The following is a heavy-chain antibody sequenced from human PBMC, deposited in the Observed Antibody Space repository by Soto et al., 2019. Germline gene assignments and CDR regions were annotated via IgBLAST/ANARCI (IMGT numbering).Heavy chain of an antibody. Sequence: QVQLVESGGGVVQPGRSLRLSCAASGFTFSSYGMHWVRQAPGKGLEWVAVIWYDGSNKYYADSVKGRFTISRDNSKNTLYLQMNSLRAEDTAVYYCARAPMIVVEYAFDIWGQGTMVTVSS. CDR1: GFTFSSYG. J-gene: IGHJ3*02. V-gene: IGHV3-33*01. CDR3: ARAPMIVVEYAFDI. D-gene: IGHD3-22*01. CDR2: IWYDGSNK.